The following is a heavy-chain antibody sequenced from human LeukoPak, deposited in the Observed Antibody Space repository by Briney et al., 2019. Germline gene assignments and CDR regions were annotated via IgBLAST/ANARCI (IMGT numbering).Heavy chain of an antibody. V-gene: IGHV3-48*04. CDR1: GFTFNIYS. CDR2: ISSGGSTV. Sequence: PGGSLRLSCAASGFTFNIYSMNWVRQAPGKGLEWVSYISSGGSTVYYADSVKGRFTISRDNAKNSLYLQMSSLRAEDTAVYYCARDRGYSNFDYWGQGTLVTVSS. D-gene: IGHD5-18*01. CDR3: ARDRGYSNFDY. J-gene: IGHJ4*02.